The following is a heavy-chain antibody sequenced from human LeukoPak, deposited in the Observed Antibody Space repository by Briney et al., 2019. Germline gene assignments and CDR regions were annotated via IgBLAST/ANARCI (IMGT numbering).Heavy chain of an antibody. CDR3: AKDIGYCSGGSCDPSNYFDY. V-gene: IGHV3-9*01. D-gene: IGHD2-15*01. CDR2: ISWNSGSI. J-gene: IGHJ4*02. Sequence: PGRSLRLSCAASGFTFDDYAMHWVRQAPGKGLEWVSGISWNSGSIDYADSVKGRFTISRDNAKNSLYLQMNSLRAEDTALYYCAKDIGYCSGGSCDPSNYFDYWGQGTLVTVSS. CDR1: GFTFDDYA.